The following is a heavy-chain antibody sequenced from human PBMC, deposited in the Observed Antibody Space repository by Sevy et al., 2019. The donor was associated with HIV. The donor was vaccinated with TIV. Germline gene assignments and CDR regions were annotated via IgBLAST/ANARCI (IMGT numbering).Heavy chain of an antibody. CDR3: AKEGRGYHGSGSSDY. V-gene: IGHV3-23*01. CDR2: ISGSGDST. Sequence: GGSLRLSCAASGFTFSSYAMSWVRQAPGKGLEWVSVISGSGDSTYYVDSVKGRFTTSRDNSKNTLYLQMNSLRAEDTAVYYCAKEGRGYHGSGSSDYWGQGALVTVSS. J-gene: IGHJ4*02. D-gene: IGHD3-10*01. CDR1: GFTFSSYA.